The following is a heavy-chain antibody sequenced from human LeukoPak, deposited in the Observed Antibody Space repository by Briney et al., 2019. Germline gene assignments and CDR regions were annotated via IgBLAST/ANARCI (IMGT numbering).Heavy chain of an antibody. CDR2: INWNGGST. CDR3: AKNMVAGYSSSFDY. V-gene: IGHV3-20*04. D-gene: IGHD6-13*01. CDR1: GFTFDDYG. Sequence: GGSLRLSCAASGFTFDDYGMSWVRQAPGKGLEWVSGINWNGGSTGYADSVKGRFTISRDNAKNSLYLQMNSLRAEDTALYYCAKNMVAGYSSSFDYWGQGTLVTVSS. J-gene: IGHJ4*02.